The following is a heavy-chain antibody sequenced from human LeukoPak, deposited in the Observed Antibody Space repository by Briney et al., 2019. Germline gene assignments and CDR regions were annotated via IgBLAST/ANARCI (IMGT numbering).Heavy chain of an antibody. CDR3: ARDRQAITIFGVVKYYFDY. V-gene: IGHV1-2*02. CDR2: INPNSGGT. J-gene: IGHJ4*02. Sequence: ASVKVSCKASGYTFTGYYMHWVRQAPGQGLEWMGWINPNSGGTNYAQKFQGRVTMTRGTSISTAYMELSRLRSDDTAAYYCARDRQAITIFGVVKYYFDYWGQGTLVTVSS. CDR1: GYTFTGYY. D-gene: IGHD3-3*01.